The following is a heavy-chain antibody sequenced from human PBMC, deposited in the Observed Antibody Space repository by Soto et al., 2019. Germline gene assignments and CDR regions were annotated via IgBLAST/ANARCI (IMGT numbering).Heavy chain of an antibody. CDR2: IKSKTDGGTT. V-gene: IGHV3-15*07. CDR1: GFTFSNAW. D-gene: IGHD1-26*01. CDR3: TTDPGPRWEQYWGAKNYFDY. Sequence: GGSLRLSCAASGFTFSNAWMNWVRQAPGKGLEWVGRIKSKTDGGTTDYAAPVKGRFTISRDDSTNTLYLQMNSLKTEDTAVYYCTTDPGPRWEQYWGAKNYFDYWGQGTLVTVSS. J-gene: IGHJ4*02.